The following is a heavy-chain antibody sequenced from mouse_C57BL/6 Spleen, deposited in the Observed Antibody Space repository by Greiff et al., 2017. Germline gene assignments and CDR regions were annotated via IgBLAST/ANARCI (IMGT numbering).Heavy chain of an antibody. CDR1: GYTFTSYW. Sequence: SGTVLARPGASVKMSCKTSGYTFTSYWMHWVKQRPGQGLEWIGAIYPGNSDTSYNQKFKGKAKLTAVTSASTAYMELSSLTTEDSAVYYCTTAQATDYAMDYWGQGTSVTVSS. J-gene: IGHJ4*01. CDR3: TTAQATDYAMDY. V-gene: IGHV1-5*01. D-gene: IGHD3-2*02. CDR2: IYPGNSDT.